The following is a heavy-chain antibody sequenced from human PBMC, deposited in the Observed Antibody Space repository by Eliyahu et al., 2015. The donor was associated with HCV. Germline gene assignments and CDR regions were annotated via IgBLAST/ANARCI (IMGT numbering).Heavy chain of an antibody. V-gene: IGHV3-30-3*01. CDR1: GFPFXDFF. CDR3: TRGGCSGGACYLGSNDDY. CDR2: ISHDGSNK. D-gene: IGHD2-15*01. Sequence: QVQLVESGGGVVXPGRSLRLSCAASGFPFXDFFMHWVRQAPGKGLGWVAVISHDGSNKYYADSLKGRLTISRDNSKNTLFLQMSSLREEDTGLYYCTRGGCSGGACYLGSNDDYWGQGTLVTVSS. J-gene: IGHJ4*02.